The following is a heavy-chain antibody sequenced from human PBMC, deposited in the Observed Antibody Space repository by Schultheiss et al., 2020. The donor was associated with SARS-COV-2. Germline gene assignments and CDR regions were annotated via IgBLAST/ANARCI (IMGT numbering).Heavy chain of an antibody. D-gene: IGHD3-3*01. Sequence: SQTLSLTCTVSGGSISSGSYYWGWIRQPPGKGLEWIGRISSSGTPNYNPSLKSRVIMSVDTSKNQFSLKLSSVTAADTAVYYCARGRRDPGEWDYWGQGTLVTVSS. CDR1: GGSISSGSYY. CDR2: ISSSGTP. J-gene: IGHJ4*02. V-gene: IGHV4-39*07. CDR3: ARGRRDPGEWDY.